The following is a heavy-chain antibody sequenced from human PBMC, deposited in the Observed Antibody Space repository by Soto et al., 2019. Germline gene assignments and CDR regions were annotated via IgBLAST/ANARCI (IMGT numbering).Heavy chain of an antibody. J-gene: IGHJ6*02. CDR1: GGTFSSYA. V-gene: IGHV1-69*13. CDR3: ARGPCSSTSCYTLGPHNYYYGMDV. CDR2: IIPIFGTA. Sequence: SVKVSCKASGGTFSSYAISWVRQAPGQGLEWMGGIIPIFGTANYAQKFQGRVTITADESTSTAYMELSSLRSEDTAVYYCARGPCSSTSCYTLGPHNYYYGMDVWGQGTTVTVSS. D-gene: IGHD2-2*02.